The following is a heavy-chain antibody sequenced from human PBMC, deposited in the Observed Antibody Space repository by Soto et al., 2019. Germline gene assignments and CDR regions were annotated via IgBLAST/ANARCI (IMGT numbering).Heavy chain of an antibody. CDR2: ISAYNGNT. D-gene: IGHD3-3*01. CDR1: GYTFTSYG. CDR3: ARDQRYVFWSGQNWFDP. V-gene: IGHV1-18*01. J-gene: IGHJ5*02. Sequence: GASVKVSCKASGYTFTSYGISWVRQAPGQGLEWMGWISAYNGNTNYAQKLQGRVTMTTDTSTSTAYMELRSLRSDDTAVYYCARDQRYVFWSGQNWFDPWGQETLVTVS.